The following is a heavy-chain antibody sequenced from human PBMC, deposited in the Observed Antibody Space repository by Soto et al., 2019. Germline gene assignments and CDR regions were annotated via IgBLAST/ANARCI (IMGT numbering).Heavy chain of an antibody. J-gene: IGHJ5*02. CDR1: GYTFTGYY. D-gene: IGHD6-6*01. CDR2: INPNSGGT. V-gene: IGHV1-2*04. Sequence: QVQLVQSGAEVKKPGASVKVSCKAAGYTFTGYYMHWVRQAPGQGLEWMGWINPNSGGTNYAQKFQGWVTMTRDTSISTDYMELSRLRSDDTAVYYCSLRTGNIAARPFDHWGQGTMVTVSS. CDR3: SLRTGNIAARPFDH.